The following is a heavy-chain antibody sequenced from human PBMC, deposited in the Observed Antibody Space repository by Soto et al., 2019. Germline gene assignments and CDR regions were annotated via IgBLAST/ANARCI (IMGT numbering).Heavy chain of an antibody. CDR3: ARDQLGAYCGGDCYSDY. Sequence: PGGSLRLSCAASGFTFSSYSMNWVRQAPGKGLEWVSSISSSSSYIYYADSVKGRFTISRDNAKNSLYLQMNSLRAEDTAVYYCARDQLGAYCGGDCYSDYSGQGTLVTVSS. D-gene: IGHD2-21*01. CDR2: ISSSSSYI. CDR1: GFTFSSYS. J-gene: IGHJ4*02. V-gene: IGHV3-21*01.